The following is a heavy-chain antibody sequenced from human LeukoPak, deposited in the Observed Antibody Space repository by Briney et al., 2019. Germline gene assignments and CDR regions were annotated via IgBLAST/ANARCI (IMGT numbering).Heavy chain of an antibody. CDR3: AGQPIYSSGVDY. D-gene: IGHD6-19*01. J-gene: IGHJ4*02. Sequence: SETLSLTCTVSGGSISSYYWSWIRQPPGKGLEWIGYIYYSGSTNYIPSLKSRVTISVDTSKNQFSLKLSSVTAADTAVYYCAGQPIYSSGVDYWGQGTLVTVSS. CDR2: IYYSGST. V-gene: IGHV4-59*01. CDR1: GGSISSYY.